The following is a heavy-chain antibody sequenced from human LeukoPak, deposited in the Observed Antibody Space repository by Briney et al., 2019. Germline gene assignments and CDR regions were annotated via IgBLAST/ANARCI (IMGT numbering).Heavy chain of an antibody. V-gene: IGHV1-69*05. D-gene: IGHD3-22*01. Sequence: ASVNVSCKASGGTLSSHGFSWVRQAPGQGLDWMGGIIPIFGSTNYAQKFQGRVTITTDESTSTGYMELSSLRSEDTAVYYCARRWPHSSGYYLFDYWGQGTLVTVSS. CDR2: IIPIFGST. CDR3: ARRWPHSSGYYLFDY. J-gene: IGHJ4*02. CDR1: GGTLSSHG.